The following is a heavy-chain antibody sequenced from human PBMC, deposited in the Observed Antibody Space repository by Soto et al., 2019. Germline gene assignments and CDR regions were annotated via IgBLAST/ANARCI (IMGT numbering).Heavy chain of an antibody. Sequence: PGGSLRLSCAASGFTFSSYAMSWVRQAPGKGLEWVSAISGSGGSTYYADSVKGRFTISRDNSKNTLYLQMNSLRAEDTAVYYCAKDPSWGPHDNYYYGMDVWGQGTTVTVSS. V-gene: IGHV3-23*01. D-gene: IGHD3-16*01. J-gene: IGHJ6*02. CDR1: GFTFSSYA. CDR2: ISGSGGST. CDR3: AKDPSWGPHDNYYYGMDV.